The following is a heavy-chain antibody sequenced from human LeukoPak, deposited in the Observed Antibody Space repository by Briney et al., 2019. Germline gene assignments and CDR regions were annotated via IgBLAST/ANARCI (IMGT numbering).Heavy chain of an antibody. CDR2: ISSSGSTI. CDR1: GFTFSDYY. Sequence: GGSLRLSCAASGFTFSDYYMSWLRQAPGKGLEWVSYISSSGSTIYYADSVKGRFTISRDNAKNSLYLQMNSLRAEDTAVYYCARDSLDYGDYLTDYWGQGTLVTVSS. V-gene: IGHV3-11*01. CDR3: ARDSLDYGDYLTDY. J-gene: IGHJ4*02. D-gene: IGHD4-17*01.